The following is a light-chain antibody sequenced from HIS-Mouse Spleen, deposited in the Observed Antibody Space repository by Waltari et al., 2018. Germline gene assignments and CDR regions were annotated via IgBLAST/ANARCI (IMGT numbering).Light chain of an antibody. V-gene: IGKV3-20*01. CDR2: GAS. CDR3: QQYGSSPPWT. CDR1: QSVSSSY. Sequence: EIVLTQSPGTLSLSPGERATLSCRASQSVSSSYLAWYQQKPGQAPMLLIYGASSRATGIPYRFSGSGSGTDFTLTISRLEPEDFAVYYCQQYGSSPPWTFGQGTKVEIK. J-gene: IGKJ1*01.